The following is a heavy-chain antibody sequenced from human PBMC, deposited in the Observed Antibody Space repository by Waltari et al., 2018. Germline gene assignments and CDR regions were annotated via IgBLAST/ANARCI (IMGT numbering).Heavy chain of an antibody. CDR3: ARAKEAGYCSGGSCSLYYYYGMDV. Sequence: QVQLVQSGAEVKKPGSSVKVSCKASGGTFSSYAISWVRQAPGQGLEWMGGIIPIFGTANYAQKFQGRVTITADESTSTAYMELSSLRSEDTAVYYCARAKEAGYCSGGSCSLYYYYGMDVWGQGTTVTVSS. CDR2: IIPIFGTA. J-gene: IGHJ6*02. D-gene: IGHD2-15*01. V-gene: IGHV1-69*01. CDR1: GGTFSSYA.